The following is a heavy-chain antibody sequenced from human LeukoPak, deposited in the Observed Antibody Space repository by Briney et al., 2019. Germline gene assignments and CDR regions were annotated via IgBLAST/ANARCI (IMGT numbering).Heavy chain of an antibody. CDR2: ISGSGSST. CDR1: GFTFSSYA. Sequence: GGSLRLSCAASGFTFSSYAMSWVRQAPGKGLEWVSTISGSGSSTDYADSVKGRFTISRDNSKKTLYLRMNSLRAEDTAVYYCAKYRSTTAAGKDFDYWGQGTLVTVSS. D-gene: IGHD6-25*01. V-gene: IGHV3-23*01. J-gene: IGHJ4*02. CDR3: AKYRSTTAAGKDFDY.